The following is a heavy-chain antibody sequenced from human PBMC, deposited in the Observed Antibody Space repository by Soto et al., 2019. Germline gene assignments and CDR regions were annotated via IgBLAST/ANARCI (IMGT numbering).Heavy chain of an antibody. CDR3: ARGGSSWGY. Sequence: GGSLRLSCAASGFTFSSYWMSWVRQAPGKGLEWVANIKEDGSEKYYVASVRGRFTISRDNAKNSLFLQMDSLRAEDTALYYCARGGSSWGYWGQGTLVTVSS. CDR1: GFTFSSYW. V-gene: IGHV3-7*01. D-gene: IGHD6-13*01. J-gene: IGHJ4*02. CDR2: IKEDGSEK.